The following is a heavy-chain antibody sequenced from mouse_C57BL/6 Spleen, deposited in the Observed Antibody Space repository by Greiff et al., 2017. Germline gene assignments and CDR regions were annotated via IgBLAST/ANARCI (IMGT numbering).Heavy chain of an antibody. J-gene: IGHJ2*01. CDR2: IRSKSNNYAT. D-gene: IGHD2-4*01. CDR3: VRHSYYDYDVGYFDY. V-gene: IGHV10-1*01. Sequence: DVKLVESGGGLVQPKGSLKLSCAASGFSFNTYAMNWVRQAPVKGLEWVARIRSKSNNYATYYADSVKDRFTISRDDSESMLYLQMNNLKTEDTAMYYCVRHSYYDYDVGYFDYWGQGTTLTVSS. CDR1: GFSFNTYA.